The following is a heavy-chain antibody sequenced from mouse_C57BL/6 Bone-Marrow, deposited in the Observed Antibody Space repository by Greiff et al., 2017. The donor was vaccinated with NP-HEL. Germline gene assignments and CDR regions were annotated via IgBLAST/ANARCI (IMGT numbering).Heavy chain of an antibody. Sequence: QVTLKVCGPGILQPSQTLSLTCSFSGFSLSTFGMGVGWIRQPSGKGLEWLAHLWWDDDKYYNQALKSRLTISKYTSKNQVFLKIANVDTADTATYYCARKLGRLDFDYWGQGTTLTVSS. D-gene: IGHD4-1*01. J-gene: IGHJ2*01. CDR2: LWWDDDK. CDR3: ARKLGRLDFDY. CDR1: GFSLSTFGMG. V-gene: IGHV8-8*01.